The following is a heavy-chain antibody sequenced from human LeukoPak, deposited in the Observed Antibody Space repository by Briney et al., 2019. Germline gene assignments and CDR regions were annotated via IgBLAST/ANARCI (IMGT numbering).Heavy chain of an antibody. Sequence: SQTLSLTCTVSGVSISSDDYYWSWLRQPPGKGLECIGYIYYSGSTNYNPPLKSRVTISVVTSRNHCALKLSSVTAADVSVYYCARSPTVVSPFSHWGQGTLVTVPS. CDR3: ARSPTVVSPFSH. CDR2: IYYSGST. J-gene: IGHJ4*02. CDR1: GVSISSDDYY. V-gene: IGHV4-61*03. D-gene: IGHD4-23*01.